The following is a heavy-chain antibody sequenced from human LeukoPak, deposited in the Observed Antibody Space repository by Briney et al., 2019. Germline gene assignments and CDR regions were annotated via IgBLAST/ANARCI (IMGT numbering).Heavy chain of an antibody. D-gene: IGHD5-12*01. CDR3: AKETVDIGRLSGLDV. Sequence: QAGGSLRLSCAASGFTFSSYAMSWVRQAPGKGLDWVSAISGSGGSTYYADSVKGRFTISRDNSKNTLYLQINSLRAEDTAVFYCAKETVDIGRLSGLDVWGQGNTVTVS. J-gene: IGHJ6*02. V-gene: IGHV3-23*01. CDR1: GFTFSSYA. CDR2: ISGSGGST.